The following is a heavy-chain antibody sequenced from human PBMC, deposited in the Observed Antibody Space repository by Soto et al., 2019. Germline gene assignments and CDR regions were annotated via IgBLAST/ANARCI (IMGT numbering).Heavy chain of an antibody. V-gene: IGHV3-23*01. D-gene: IGHD3-10*02. Sequence: PGGSLGLACAACGDSVSSYVMSWFRQAQGKGLEWVSAISGSGGSTYYADSVKGRFTISRDNSKNTLYLQMNSLRAEDTAVYYCAKVYVRRTWPNRGMDVWAQRTTVTVSS. CDR2: ISGSGGST. CDR1: GDSVSSYV. CDR3: AKVYVRRTWPNRGMDV. J-gene: IGHJ6*02.